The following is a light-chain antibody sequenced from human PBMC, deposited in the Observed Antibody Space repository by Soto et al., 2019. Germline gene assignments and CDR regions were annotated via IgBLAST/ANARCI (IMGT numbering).Light chain of an antibody. V-gene: IGKV3-20*01. CDR3: QQYGSSPPYP. CDR1: QSVSSTY. J-gene: IGKJ2*01. Sequence: EIVLTQSPGTLSLSPGERATLSCRASQSVSSTYLAWYQHKPGQAPRLLIYGASSRATGIPERFSGSGSGTDFTLTISRLEPEDFALYYCQQYGSSPPYPFGQGTKLEIK. CDR2: GAS.